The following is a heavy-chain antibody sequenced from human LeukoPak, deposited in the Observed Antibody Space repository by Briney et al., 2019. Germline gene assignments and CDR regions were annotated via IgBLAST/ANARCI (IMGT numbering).Heavy chain of an antibody. Sequence: SETLSLTCTVSGGSISSGSYYWSWIRQPAGKGLEWIGRIYTSGSTNYNPSLKSRVTISVDTSKNQFSLKLSSVTAADTAVYYCARDWIVDWYFDLWGRGTLVTVSS. CDR1: GGSISSGSYY. CDR3: ARDWIVDWYFDL. CDR2: IYTSGST. V-gene: IGHV4-61*02. J-gene: IGHJ2*01. D-gene: IGHD1-26*01.